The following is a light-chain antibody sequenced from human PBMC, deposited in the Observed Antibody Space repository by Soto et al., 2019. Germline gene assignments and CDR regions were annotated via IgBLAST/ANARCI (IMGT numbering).Light chain of an antibody. CDR3: HQRSNWPLT. V-gene: IGKV3-11*01. J-gene: IGKJ4*01. CDR2: DAS. CDR1: QSVNNY. Sequence: EIVLTQSPATLSLSPGERATLSCRASQSVNNYLAWYQQKPGQAPRLLIYDASNRATGIPARFSGSRSGSDFTLTISRLAPEDFAVYYCHQRSNWPLTFGGGTKVEIK.